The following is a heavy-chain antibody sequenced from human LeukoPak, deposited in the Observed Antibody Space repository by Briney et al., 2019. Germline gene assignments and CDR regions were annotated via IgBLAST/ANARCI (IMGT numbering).Heavy chain of an antibody. CDR2: VNHSGST. V-gene: IGHV4-34*01. J-gene: IGHJ5*02. CDR1: GGSFSGYY. CDR3: ASRTPLTGYSYNWSDP. D-gene: IGHD3-9*01. Sequence: PSETLSLTCAVYGGSFSGYYWSWIRQPPGKGLEWIGEVNHSGSTNYNPSLKSRVTISVDTSKNQFSLKLSSVTAADTAVYYCASRTPLTGYSYNWSDPWGQGTLVTVSS.